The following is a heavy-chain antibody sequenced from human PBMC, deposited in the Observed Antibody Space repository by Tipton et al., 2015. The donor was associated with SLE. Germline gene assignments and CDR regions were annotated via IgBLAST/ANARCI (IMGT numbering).Heavy chain of an antibody. CDR2: IYYSGST. J-gene: IGHJ4*02. V-gene: IGHV4-31*03. Sequence: TLSLTCTVSGGSISSGGYYWSWIRQHPGKGLEWIGYIYYSGSTYYNPSLKSRVTISVDTSKNQFSLKLSSVTAADTAVYYCARGYSSSPAQLWGQVTLVTVSS. CDR3: ARGYSSSPAQL. CDR1: GGSISSGGYY. D-gene: IGHD6-13*01.